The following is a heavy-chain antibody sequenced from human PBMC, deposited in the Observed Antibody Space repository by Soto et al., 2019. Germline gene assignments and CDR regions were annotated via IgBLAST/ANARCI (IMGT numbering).Heavy chain of an antibody. CDR3: ARHLSTAMVTSITNWFDP. J-gene: IGHJ5*02. Sequence: PSETLSLTCTVSGGSISSSSYYWGWIRQPPGKGLEWIGSIYYSGSTYYNPSLKSRVTISVDTSKNQFSLKLSSVTAADTAVYYCARHLSTAMVTSITNWFDPWGQGTLVTVSS. D-gene: IGHD5-18*01. V-gene: IGHV4-39*01. CDR2: IYYSGST. CDR1: GGSISSSSYY.